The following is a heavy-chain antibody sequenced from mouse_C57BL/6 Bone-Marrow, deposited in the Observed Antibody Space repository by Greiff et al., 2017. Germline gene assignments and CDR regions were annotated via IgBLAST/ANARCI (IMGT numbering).Heavy chain of an antibody. D-gene: IGHD1-1*01. CDR2: ISSGGSYT. V-gene: IGHV5-6*01. Sequence: EVQGVESGGDLVKPGGSLKLSCAASGFTFSSYGMSWVRQTPDKRLEWVATISSGGSYTYYPDSVKGRFTISRDNAKNTLYLQMSSLKSEDTAMYYCARGGVVATNYFGYWGQGTTLTVSS. CDR1: GFTFSSYG. CDR3: ARGGVVATNYFGY. J-gene: IGHJ2*01.